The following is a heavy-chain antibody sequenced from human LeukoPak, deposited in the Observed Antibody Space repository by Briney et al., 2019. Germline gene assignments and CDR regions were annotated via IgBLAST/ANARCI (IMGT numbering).Heavy chain of an antibody. CDR1: GGSISSSSYY. CDR3: ARGAVGDY. D-gene: IGHD3-10*01. Sequence: SETLSLTCTVSGGSISSSSYYWGWIRQPPGKGLEWIGSIYYSGSTYYNPSLKSRVTISVDTSKNQFSLKLSSVTAADTAVYYCARGAVGDYWGQGTLVTVSS. J-gene: IGHJ4*02. CDR2: IYYSGST. V-gene: IGHV4-39*01.